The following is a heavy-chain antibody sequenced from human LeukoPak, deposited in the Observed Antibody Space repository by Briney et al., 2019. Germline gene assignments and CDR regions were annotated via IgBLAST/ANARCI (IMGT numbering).Heavy chain of an antibody. J-gene: IGHJ6*03. V-gene: IGHV1-69*05. Sequence: ASVKVSCKASGGTFSSYAISWVRQAPGQGLEWMGGIIPIFGTANYAQKFQGRVTITTDESTSTAYMELSSLRSEDTAVYYCATTPDVLDFPYYYYCMDVWGKGTTVTVSS. D-gene: IGHD3/OR15-3a*01. CDR3: ATTPDVLDFPYYYYCMDV. CDR2: IIPIFGTA. CDR1: GGTFSSYA.